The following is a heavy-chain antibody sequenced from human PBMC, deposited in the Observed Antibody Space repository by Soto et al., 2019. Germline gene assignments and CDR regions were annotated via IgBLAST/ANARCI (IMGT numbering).Heavy chain of an antibody. CDR1: GYTFTSYD. CDR3: AKKVPGSNPLDS. J-gene: IGHJ4*02. D-gene: IGHD1-1*01. CDR2: MNPNSGNT. Sequence: ASVKVSCKASGYTFTSYDFNWVRQATGQGLEWMGWMNPNSGNTGYAQKFQGRVTMTRNTSISTAYMELSSLRSEDTAVYYCAKKVPGSNPLDSWGQGALVTVS. V-gene: IGHV1-8*01.